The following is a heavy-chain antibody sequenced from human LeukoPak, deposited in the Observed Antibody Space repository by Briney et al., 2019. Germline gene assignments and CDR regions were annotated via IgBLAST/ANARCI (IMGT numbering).Heavy chain of an antibody. Sequence: SETLSLTCAVYGGSFSGYYWSWIRQPPGKGLEWIGEINHSGSTNYNPSLKSRVTISVDTSKNQFSLKLSSVTAADTAVYYCARGGGSSGWVDYWGQGTLVTVSP. J-gene: IGHJ4*02. CDR1: GGSFSGYY. CDR3: ARGGGSSGWVDY. CDR2: INHSGST. V-gene: IGHV4-34*01. D-gene: IGHD6-19*01.